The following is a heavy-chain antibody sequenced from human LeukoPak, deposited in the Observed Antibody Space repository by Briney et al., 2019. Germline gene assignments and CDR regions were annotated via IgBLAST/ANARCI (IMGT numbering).Heavy chain of an antibody. CDR2: IYYSGST. CDR1: GGSISSYY. Sequence: SETLSLTCTVSGGSISSYYWSWIRQPPGKGLEWIGYIYYSGSTNYNPSLKGRVTISVDTSKNQFSLKLSSVTAADTAVYYCARVQKGRNTARQASYYYMDVWGKGTTVTVSS. D-gene: IGHD5-18*01. J-gene: IGHJ6*03. V-gene: IGHV4-59*01. CDR3: ARVQKGRNTARQASYYYMDV.